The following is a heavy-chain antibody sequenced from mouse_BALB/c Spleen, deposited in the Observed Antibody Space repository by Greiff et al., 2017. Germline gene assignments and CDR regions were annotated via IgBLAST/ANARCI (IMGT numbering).Heavy chain of an antibody. D-gene: IGHD1-2*01. CDR3: AKQEYYGSHFDH. CDR1: GFTFSSYA. J-gene: IGHJ2*01. Sequence: EVHLVESGGGLVKPGGSLKLSCAASGFTFSSYAMSWVRQTPGKGLEWVGSISSGGSTYYPDSVKGRFTISRDNAKNTLYLQMNSPRSEDPAMYYCAKQEYYGSHFDHWGQGTTLTVSS. V-gene: IGHV5-9-3*01. CDR2: ISSGGST.